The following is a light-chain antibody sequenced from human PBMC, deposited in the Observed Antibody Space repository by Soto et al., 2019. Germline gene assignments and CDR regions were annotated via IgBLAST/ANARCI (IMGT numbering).Light chain of an antibody. V-gene: IGKV1-5*03. J-gene: IGKJ1*01. CDR1: QGISSY. CDR2: KAS. Sequence: DIQMTQSPSSLSASVGDRVTISCRMSQGISSYLAWYQQKPGKAPKLLIYKASTLKSGVPSRFSGSGSGTEFTLTISSLQPDDFATYYCQHYNSYSEAFGQGTKVDI. CDR3: QHYNSYSEA.